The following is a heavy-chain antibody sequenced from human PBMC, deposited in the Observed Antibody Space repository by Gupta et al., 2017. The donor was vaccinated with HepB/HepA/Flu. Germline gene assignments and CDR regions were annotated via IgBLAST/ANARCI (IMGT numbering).Heavy chain of an antibody. Sequence: QVQLVESGGGVVQPGRSLRLSCTASGFTFSTYGMHWVRQAPGKGLEWVAVIWYDGSIKYYADSVKGRFTISRDNFKNTLYLQINSLRAEDTAVYYCARGSGSYQGNGSDYWGQGTLVTVSS. CDR3: ARGSGSYQGNGSDY. J-gene: IGHJ4*02. CDR2: IWYDGSIK. CDR1: GFTFSTYG. V-gene: IGHV3-33*01. D-gene: IGHD1-26*01.